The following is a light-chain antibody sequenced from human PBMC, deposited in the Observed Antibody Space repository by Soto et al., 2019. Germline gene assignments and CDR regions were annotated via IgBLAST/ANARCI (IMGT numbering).Light chain of an antibody. Sequence: DIQMTQSPSSLSASVGDRVTITCRASQSISSYLNWYQQKPGKAPKLLIYTAYTLQSGVPSRFSGSGSGTDVTLTISSLQPEDFATYYCQQSYSAPYTFGQGTNLEIK. V-gene: IGKV1-39*01. CDR3: QQSYSAPYT. CDR1: QSISSY. J-gene: IGKJ2*01. CDR2: TAY.